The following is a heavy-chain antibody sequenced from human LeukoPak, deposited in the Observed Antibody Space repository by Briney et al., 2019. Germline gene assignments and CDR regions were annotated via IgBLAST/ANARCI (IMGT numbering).Heavy chain of an antibody. V-gene: IGHV4-59*08. CDR2: IYYSGST. CDR3: ARARPNYYDSSGYYFDY. J-gene: IGHJ4*02. Sequence: SETLSLTCTVSGGSISSYYWSWIRPPPGKGLEWIGYIYYSGSTNYNPSLKSRVTISVDTSKNQFSLKLSSVTAADTAVYYCARARPNYYDSSGYYFDYWGQGTLVTVSS. CDR1: GGSISSYY. D-gene: IGHD3-22*01.